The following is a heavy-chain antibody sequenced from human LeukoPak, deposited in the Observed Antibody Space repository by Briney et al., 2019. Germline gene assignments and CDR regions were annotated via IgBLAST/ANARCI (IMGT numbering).Heavy chain of an antibody. V-gene: IGHV1-18*01. D-gene: IGHD7-27*01. J-gene: IGHJ4*02. CDR2: ISAYNNNA. CDR3: ARSTLGIEFDF. CDR1: GYSFTNYG. Sequence: ASVKVSCKASGYSFTNYGISWVRQAPGQGLEWMGWISAYNNNAHYAQGLEDRVTMTSETSTRTAYMELRSLRSGDTAVYYCARSTLGIEFDFWGQGSLVTVSS.